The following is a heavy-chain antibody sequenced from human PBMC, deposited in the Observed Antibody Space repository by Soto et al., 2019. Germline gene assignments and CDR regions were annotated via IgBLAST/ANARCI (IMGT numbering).Heavy chain of an antibody. J-gene: IGHJ3*02. CDR3: AHSYYDSSGNPHAFDI. CDR2: IYWDDEK. Sequence: QITLKESGPTLVKPTQTLTLTCTFSGFSLSTSGVGVGWIRQPPGKALEWLALIYWDDEKRYSPSLKSRLTLTKDTSKNQVVLTMTNMDPVDTATYYCAHSYYDSSGNPHAFDIWGQGTMVTVSS. D-gene: IGHD3-22*01. CDR1: GFSLSTSGVG. V-gene: IGHV2-5*02.